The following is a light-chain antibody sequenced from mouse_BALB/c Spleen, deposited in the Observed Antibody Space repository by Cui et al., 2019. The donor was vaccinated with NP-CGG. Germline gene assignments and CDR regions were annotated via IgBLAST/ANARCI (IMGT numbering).Light chain of an antibody. J-gene: IGLJ1*01. V-gene: IGLV1*01. CDR3: ALWYSNHWV. Sequence: QTVVTQESALTTSPGETVTLTCRSSTGVVTTSNYANWIQENPAHLFTVLMGDTNNRVPGVPARFSGSLIGDKAALTITGAQTEDEAIYFCALWYSNHWVFGGGTKLTVL. CDR2: DTN. CDR1: TGVVTTSNY.